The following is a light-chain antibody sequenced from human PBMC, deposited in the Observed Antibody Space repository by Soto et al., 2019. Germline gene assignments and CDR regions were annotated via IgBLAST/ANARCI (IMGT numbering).Light chain of an antibody. CDR2: GAS. V-gene: IGKV3-20*01. CDR3: QQYGSSPT. Sequence: EIVLTQAPGTLSLSPGERATLSCRASQSVSSSYLAWYQQKPGQAPRLLIYGASSRATVIPDRFSGSGSGTDFTLTISILEPEDFAVYYCQQYGSSPTFGPGTKVDIK. CDR1: QSVSSSY. J-gene: IGKJ3*01.